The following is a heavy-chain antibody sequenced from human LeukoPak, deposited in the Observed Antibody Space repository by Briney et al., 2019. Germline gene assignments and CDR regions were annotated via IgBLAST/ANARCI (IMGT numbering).Heavy chain of an antibody. J-gene: IGHJ4*02. Sequence: GGTLRLSCAASGFSFDTYSMNWFRQAPGKGLEWVAYISFSSTTIFYADFVKGRFTISRDNAQNSLYLQMSSLRAEDTAVYYRARVPHDYSDYVAYWGQGTLVTVSS. CDR1: GFSFDTYS. CDR3: ARVPHDYSDYVAY. D-gene: IGHD4-11*01. CDR2: ISFSSTTI. V-gene: IGHV3-48*04.